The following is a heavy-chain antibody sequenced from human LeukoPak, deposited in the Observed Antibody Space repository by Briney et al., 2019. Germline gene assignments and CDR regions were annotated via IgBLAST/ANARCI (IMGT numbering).Heavy chain of an antibody. CDR3: TRVAYYYDSSGYYHFDY. V-gene: IGHV3-53*01. J-gene: IGHJ4*02. Sequence: GGSLRLSCAASGFTVSSHYMIWVRQAPGKWLKWASVIYSDGSTYYAECVKGRFTISRDSSKTTLYLQMNSLRAEDTAVYYCTRVAYYYDSSGYYHFDYWGQGTLVTVSS. CDR1: GFTVSSHY. CDR2: IYSDGST. D-gene: IGHD3-22*01.